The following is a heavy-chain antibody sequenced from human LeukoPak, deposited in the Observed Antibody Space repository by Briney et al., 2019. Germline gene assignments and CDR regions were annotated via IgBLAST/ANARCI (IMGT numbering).Heavy chain of an antibody. Sequence: GRSLRLSCAASGFTFSSYAMHWVRQAPGKGLEWVAVISYDGSNKYYADSVKGRFTISRDNSKNTLYLQMNSLRAEDTAVYYCASHRGASSIAARPFDYWGQETLVTVSS. V-gene: IGHV3-30*04. J-gene: IGHJ4*02. CDR2: ISYDGSNK. D-gene: IGHD6-6*01. CDR3: ASHRGASSIAARPFDY. CDR1: GFTFSSYA.